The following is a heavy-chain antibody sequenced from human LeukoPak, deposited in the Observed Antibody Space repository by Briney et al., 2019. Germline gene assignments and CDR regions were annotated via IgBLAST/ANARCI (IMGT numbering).Heavy chain of an antibody. V-gene: IGHV3-53*01. Sequence: PGGSLRLSCAASGFTFSNAWMSWVRQAPGKGLEWVSLISGGGDKHYADSVKGRFTISRDNSKNTLYLQMNSLRAEDTAVYYCARVVSVAAPPDYWGQGTLVTVSS. D-gene: IGHD2-15*01. CDR1: GFTFSNAW. J-gene: IGHJ4*02. CDR2: ISGGGDK. CDR3: ARVVSVAAPPDY.